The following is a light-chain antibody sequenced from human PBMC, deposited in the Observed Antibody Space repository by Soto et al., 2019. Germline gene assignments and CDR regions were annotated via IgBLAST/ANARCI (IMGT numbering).Light chain of an antibody. CDR2: KAS. V-gene: IGKV1-5*03. J-gene: IGKJ1*01. CDR3: RQYNSYS. CDR1: QSISSW. Sequence: DIQMTQSPSTLSASVGDRVTITCRASQSISSWLAWYQQKPGKAPKLLIYKASSLESGVPSRFSGSGSGTEFTLTICSLQPDDFATYYCRQYNSYSFGQGTKVDIK.